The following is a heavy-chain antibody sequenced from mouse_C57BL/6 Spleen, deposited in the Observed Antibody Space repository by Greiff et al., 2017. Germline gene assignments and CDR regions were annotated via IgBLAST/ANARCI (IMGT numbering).Heavy chain of an antibody. D-gene: IGHD2-4*01. J-gene: IGHJ4*01. CDR3: ASAYDYVGDYAMDY. CDR1: GYTFTSYW. CDR2: IDPSDSYT. V-gene: IGHV1-69*01. Sequence: QVQLQQPGAELVMPGASVKLSCKASGYTFTSYWMHWVKQRPGQGLEWIGEIDPSDSYTNYNQKFKGKSTLTVDKSSSTAYMQLSSLTSEDSAVYYCASAYDYVGDYAMDYWGQGTSVTVSS.